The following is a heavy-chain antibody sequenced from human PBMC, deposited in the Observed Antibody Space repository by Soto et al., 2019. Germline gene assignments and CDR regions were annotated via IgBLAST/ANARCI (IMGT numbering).Heavy chain of an antibody. CDR3: ARDSTRRGTCDI. J-gene: IGHJ3*02. D-gene: IGHD2-2*01. V-gene: IGHV4-34*02. Sequence: QVQLQQWGAGLLKPSETLFLTCAVYSGSFSVYYWTWIRQPPGKGLEWIGEINHSGSTNYNPSLKSRVTMSVDTSKNQFSLKLSSVTAADTAVYYCARDSTRRGTCDIWGQGTMVTVSS. CDR2: INHSGST. CDR1: SGSFSVYY.